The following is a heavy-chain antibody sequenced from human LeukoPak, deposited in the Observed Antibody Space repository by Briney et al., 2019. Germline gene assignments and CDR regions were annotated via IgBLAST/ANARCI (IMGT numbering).Heavy chain of an antibody. CDR1: GGTFSSYA. V-gene: IGHV1-69*05. CDR3: ASSGSAAAALDGY. J-gene: IGHJ4*01. Sequence: SVKVSCKASGGTFSSYAISWVRQAPGQGLEWMGGIIPIFGTANYAQKFQGRVTITTDESTSTAYMELSSLRSEDTAVYYCASSGSAAAALDGYWGHGTLVTVSS. CDR2: IIPIFGTA. D-gene: IGHD6-13*01.